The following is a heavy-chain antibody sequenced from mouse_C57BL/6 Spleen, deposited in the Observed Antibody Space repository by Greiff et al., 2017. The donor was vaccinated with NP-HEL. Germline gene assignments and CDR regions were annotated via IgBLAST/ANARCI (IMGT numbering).Heavy chain of an antibody. Sequence: EVQLQESGPGLVKPSQSLSLTCSVTGYSITSGYYWNWIRQFPGNKLEWMGYISYDGSNNYNPSLKNRISITRDTSKNQFILKLNSVTTEDTATYYCARGGDHFDYWGQGTTLTVSS. V-gene: IGHV3-6*01. D-gene: IGHD3-3*01. CDR2: ISYDGSN. CDR3: ARGGDHFDY. CDR1: GYSITSGYY. J-gene: IGHJ2*01.